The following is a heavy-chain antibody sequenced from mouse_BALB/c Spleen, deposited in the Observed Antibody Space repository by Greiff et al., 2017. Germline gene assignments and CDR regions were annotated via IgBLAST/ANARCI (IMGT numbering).Heavy chain of an antibody. CDR2: INPDSSTI. J-gene: IGHJ4*01. V-gene: IGHV4-1*02. CDR3: ARPRYYGSSSYAMDY. Sequence: EVKLVESGGGLVQPGGSLKLSCAASGFDFSRYWMSWVRQAPGKGLEWIGEINPDSSTINYTPSLKDKFIISRDNAKNTLYLQMSKVRSEDTALYYCARPRYYGSSSYAMDYWGQGTSVTVSS. CDR1: GFDFSRYW. D-gene: IGHD1-1*01.